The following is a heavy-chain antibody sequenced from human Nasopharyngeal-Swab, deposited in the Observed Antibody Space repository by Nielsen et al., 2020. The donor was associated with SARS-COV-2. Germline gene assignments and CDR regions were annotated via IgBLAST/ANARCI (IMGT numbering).Heavy chain of an antibody. Sequence: GGSLRLSCVASGFTFSNYWMSWVRQAPGKGLEWVGNIKQDGSEKYYVDSVRGRFTIPRDNAKNSLSLQMNSLRDDDTAVYYCARDSPGYGGYDYWGQGTLVTVSS. D-gene: IGHD5-12*01. CDR3: ARDSPGYGGYDY. CDR1: GFTFSNYW. V-gene: IGHV3-7*01. J-gene: IGHJ4*02. CDR2: IKQDGSEK.